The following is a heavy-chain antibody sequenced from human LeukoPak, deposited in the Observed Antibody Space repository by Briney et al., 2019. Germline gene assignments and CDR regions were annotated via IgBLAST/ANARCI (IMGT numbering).Heavy chain of an antibody. V-gene: IGHV4-61*01. CDR3: ARGAALGIAARRVLDY. CDR1: GGSVSSGSYY. CDR2: IYYSGST. Sequence: PSETLSLTCTVSGGSVSSGSYYWSWIRQPPGKGLEWIGYIYYSGSTNYNPSLKSRVTISVDTSKNQFSLRLSSVTASDTAAYYYARGAALGIAARRVLDYWGQGALVTVSS. J-gene: IGHJ4*02. D-gene: IGHD6-6*01.